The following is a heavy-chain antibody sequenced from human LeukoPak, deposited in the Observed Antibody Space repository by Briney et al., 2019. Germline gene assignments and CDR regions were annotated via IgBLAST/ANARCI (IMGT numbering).Heavy chain of an antibody. CDR2: INPNSGGT. Sequence: GSSVKVSCKASGGTFSSYAISWVRQAPGQGLEWMGWINPNSGGTNYAQKFQGRVTMTRDTSISTAYMELSRLRSDDTAVYYCARDGDTVTTFGWFDPWGQGTLVTVSS. CDR1: GGTFSSYA. CDR3: ARDGDTVTTFGWFDP. D-gene: IGHD4-17*01. V-gene: IGHV1-2*02. J-gene: IGHJ5*02.